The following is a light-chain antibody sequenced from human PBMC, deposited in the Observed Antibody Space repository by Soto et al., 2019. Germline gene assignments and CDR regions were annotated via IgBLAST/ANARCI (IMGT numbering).Light chain of an antibody. CDR2: KAS. V-gene: IGKV1-5*03. CDR1: QSISTW. J-gene: IGKJ1*01. CDR3: QQYNSYRWT. Sequence: DIQMTQSPSALSASVGDRVNITCRASQSISTWLAWYQQKPGEAPKLLMYKASSLDSGVPSRFSGSGSGTELTLTISSLQPDDFTTYYCQQYNSYRWTFGLGTKV.